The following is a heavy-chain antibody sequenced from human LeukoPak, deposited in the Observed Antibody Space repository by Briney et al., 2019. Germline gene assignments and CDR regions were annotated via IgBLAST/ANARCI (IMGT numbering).Heavy chain of an antibody. CDR3: AKADDFKDALDI. CDR2: IRNDGSKK. J-gene: IGHJ3*02. CDR1: RFSFSTYS. V-gene: IGHV3-30*02. Sequence: GGSLRLSCAASRFSFSTYSMHWVRPAPGKGLEWVALIRNDGSKKYYADSVKGRFSISRDNSKNTLYLQMNSLRAEDTAVYYCAKADDFKDALDIWGQGTKVTVSS. D-gene: IGHD3-3*01.